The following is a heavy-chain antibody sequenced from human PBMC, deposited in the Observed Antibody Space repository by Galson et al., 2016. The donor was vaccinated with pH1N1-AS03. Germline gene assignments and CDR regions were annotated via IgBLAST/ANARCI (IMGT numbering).Heavy chain of an antibody. D-gene: IGHD6-19*01. CDR3: ARSPSSAWHNFDY. CDR1: GFAFSDYT. Sequence: SLRLSCAASGFAFSDYTMHWVRQAPSKGLEWVAVTSYNGRNKYYTDSVQGRFSISRDNSKNTLHLQMISLRDEDTAVYFCARSPSSAWHNFDYWGQGALVVVST. CDR2: TSYNGRNK. V-gene: IGHV3-30-3*02. J-gene: IGHJ4*02.